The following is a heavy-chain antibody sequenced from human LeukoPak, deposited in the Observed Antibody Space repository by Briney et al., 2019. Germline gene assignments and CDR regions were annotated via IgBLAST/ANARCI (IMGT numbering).Heavy chain of an antibody. CDR3: AKTKVGTGLDALDI. CDR1: GFTFSNHW. Sequence: GGSLRLSCAASGFTFSNHWMHWVRQAPGKGLVWVSRINSDGSGTSCADSVKGRFTISRDNAKNALYLQMNSLRAEDTALYYCAKTKVGTGLDALDIWGQGTMVTVSS. J-gene: IGHJ3*02. CDR2: INSDGSGT. D-gene: IGHD2-21*02. V-gene: IGHV3-74*01.